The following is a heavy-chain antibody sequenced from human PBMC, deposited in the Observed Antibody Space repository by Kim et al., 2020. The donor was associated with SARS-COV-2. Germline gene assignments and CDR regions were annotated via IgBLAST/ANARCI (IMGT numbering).Heavy chain of an antibody. V-gene: IGHV3-30*18. CDR2: IAHDGSNK. Sequence: GGSLRLSCAASGFTFSSYGMHWVRQAPGKGLEWVALIAHDGSNKYYADSVKGRFTISRDNDKNTLYLQMHSLRVEDMAVYYCAKDLQPMSRSWPAAWGQGTLVTVSS. CDR1: GFTFSSYG. J-gene: IGHJ5*02. D-gene: IGHD3-22*01. CDR3: AKDLQPMSRSWPAA.